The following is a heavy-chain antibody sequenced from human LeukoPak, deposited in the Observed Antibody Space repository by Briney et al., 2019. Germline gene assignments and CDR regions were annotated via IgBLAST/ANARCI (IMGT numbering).Heavy chain of an antibody. D-gene: IGHD3-22*01. V-gene: IGHV4-39*01. J-gene: IGHJ6*03. CDR1: GGSISSSSYY. Sequence: SETLSLTCTVSGGSISSSSYYWGWIRQPPGKGLEWIGSIYYSGSTYYNPSLKSRVTISVDTSKNQFTLKLSSVTAADTAVYYCARTYDSSGYYYGGRFDYYYMDVWGKGTTVTVSS. CDR3: ARTYDSSGYYYGGRFDYYYMDV. CDR2: IYYSGST.